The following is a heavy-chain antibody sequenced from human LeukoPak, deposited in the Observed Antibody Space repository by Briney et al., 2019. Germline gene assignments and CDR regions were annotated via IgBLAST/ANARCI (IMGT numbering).Heavy chain of an antibody. CDR1: GFTFSSYA. V-gene: IGHV3-33*08. CDR3: VAVSGSYHTLYY. Sequence: PGGSLRLSCAASGFTFSSYAMHWVRQAPGKGLEWVAVIWYDGSNKYYADSVKGRFTISRDNSKNTLYLQMNSLRAEDTAVYYCVAVSGSYHTLYYWGQGTLVTVSS. CDR2: IWYDGSNK. D-gene: IGHD1-26*01. J-gene: IGHJ4*02.